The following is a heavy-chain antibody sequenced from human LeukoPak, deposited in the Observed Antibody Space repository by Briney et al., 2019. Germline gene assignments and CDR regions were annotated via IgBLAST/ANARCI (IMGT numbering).Heavy chain of an antibody. CDR1: GGTFSSCA. CDR3: ARAASYYDSSGSRDAFDI. Sequence: ASVKVSCKASGGTFSSCAITWVRQAPGQGLEWMGRIIPILNIANYAQKFQGRVTITADKSTSTAYMELSSLRSEDTAVYYCARAASYYDSSGSRDAFDIWGQGTMVTVSS. J-gene: IGHJ3*02. CDR2: IIPILNIA. D-gene: IGHD3-22*01. V-gene: IGHV1-69*04.